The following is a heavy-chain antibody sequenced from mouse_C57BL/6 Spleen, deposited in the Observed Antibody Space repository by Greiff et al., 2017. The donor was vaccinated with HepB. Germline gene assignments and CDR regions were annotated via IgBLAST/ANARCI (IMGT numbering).Heavy chain of an antibody. V-gene: IGHV5-16*01. CDR1: GFTFSDYY. CDR3: ARGGYDYDVAMDY. Sequence: EVNVVDSEGGLVQPGSSMKLSCTASGFTFSDYYMAWVRQVPEKGLEWVANINYDGSSTYYLDYLKSRFIISRDNAKNILYLQMSSLKSEDTATYYCARGGYDYDVAMDYWGQGTSVTGSS. J-gene: IGHJ4*01. CDR2: INYDGSST. D-gene: IGHD2-4*01.